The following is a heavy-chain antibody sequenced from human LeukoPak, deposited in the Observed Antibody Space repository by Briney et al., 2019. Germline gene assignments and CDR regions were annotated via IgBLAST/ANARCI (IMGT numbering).Heavy chain of an antibody. CDR2: ISSSSSCI. J-gene: IGHJ4*02. CDR1: GFTFSSYS. V-gene: IGHV3-21*01. D-gene: IGHD4-17*01. CDR3: ARDTDYGTFDY. Sequence: GGSLRLSCAASGFTFSSYSMNWVRQAPGRGLEWVSSISSSSSCIYYADSVKGRFTISRDNAKNSLYLQMNSLRAEDTAVYYCARDTDYGTFDYWGQGTLVTVSS.